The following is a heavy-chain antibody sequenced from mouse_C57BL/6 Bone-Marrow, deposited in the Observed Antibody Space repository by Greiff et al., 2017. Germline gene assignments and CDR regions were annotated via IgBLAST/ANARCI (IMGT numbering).Heavy chain of an antibody. D-gene: IGHD2-12*01. CDR3: ARGDYSYAMDY. CDR1: GYAFSSSW. J-gene: IGHJ4*01. Sequence: QVQLQQSGPELVKPGASVKISCKASGYAFSSSWMNWVKQRPGKGLEWIGRIYPGDGYTNYNGKFKGKATLTADKSSSTAYMQLSSLTSEDSAVYCCARGDYSYAMDYWGQGTSVTVSS. V-gene: IGHV1-82*01. CDR2: IYPGDGYT.